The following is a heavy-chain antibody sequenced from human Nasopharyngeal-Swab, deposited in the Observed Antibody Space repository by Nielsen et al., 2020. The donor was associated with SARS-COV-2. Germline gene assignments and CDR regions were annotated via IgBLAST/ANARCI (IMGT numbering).Heavy chain of an antibody. V-gene: IGHV4-34*01. J-gene: IGHJ4*02. CDR1: GGSFSGYY. CDR3: ARAGQWLVVGVDY. D-gene: IGHD6-19*01. CDR2: INHSGST. Sequence: SETLSLTCAVYGGSFSGYYWSWIRQPPGKGLEWIGEINHSGSTNYNPSLKSRVTISVDTSKNQFSLKLSSVTAADTAVYYCARAGQWLVVGVDYWGQGTLVTVSS.